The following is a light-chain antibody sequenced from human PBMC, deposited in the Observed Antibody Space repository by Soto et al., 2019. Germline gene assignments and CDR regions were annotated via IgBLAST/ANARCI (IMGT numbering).Light chain of an antibody. V-gene: IGKV1-9*01. Sequence: DIQLTQSPSFLSASVGDRVTITCRASQDISSYLAWYQQRPGKVPRFLTHSASTLQSGVPSRFSGTGAGTTFTLTISSLQPEDIATYYCQQLNRFPRTFGQGTKVEV. J-gene: IGKJ1*01. CDR1: QDISSY. CDR2: SAS. CDR3: QQLNRFPRT.